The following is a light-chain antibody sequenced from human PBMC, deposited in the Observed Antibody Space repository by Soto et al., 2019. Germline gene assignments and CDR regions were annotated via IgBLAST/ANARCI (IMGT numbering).Light chain of an antibody. CDR3: CSYAGSSTPVV. V-gene: IGLV2-23*02. Sequence: QSALTQPASVSGSPGQSITISCTGTSSDVGSYNLVSWYQQHPGKDPKLMIDEVSKRPSGVSNRFSGSKSGNTASLTISGLQAEDEADYYCCSYAGSSTPVVFGGGTKVTVL. J-gene: IGLJ2*01. CDR1: SSDVGSYNL. CDR2: EVS.